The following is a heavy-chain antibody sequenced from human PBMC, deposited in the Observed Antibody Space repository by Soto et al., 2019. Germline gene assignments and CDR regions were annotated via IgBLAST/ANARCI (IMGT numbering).Heavy chain of an antibody. Sequence: PGGSLRLSCAASGFTFSSYGMHWVRQSPGKGLEWVAVISYDGSNKYYADSVKGRFTISRDNSKNTLYLQMNSLRAEDTAVYYCVKDCGYSGYGSYFAYWGQGSLVTVSS. D-gene: IGHD5-12*01. CDR1: GFTFSSYG. CDR3: VKDCGYSGYGSYFAY. CDR2: ISYDGSNK. V-gene: IGHV3-30*18. J-gene: IGHJ4*02.